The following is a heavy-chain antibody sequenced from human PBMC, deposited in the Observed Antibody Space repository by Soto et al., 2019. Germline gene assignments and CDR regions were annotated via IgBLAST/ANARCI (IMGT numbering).Heavy chain of an antibody. Sequence: SETLSLTCTVSGASIRSDGYFWNWIRQHPGKGLEWIGFIYSRGSTSYNPSLKSRVVISADTSKNQFSLTLTSVTAADTAVYYCARRGGDSFRAWGQGNLVTIS. CDR3: ARRGGDSFRA. CDR2: IYSRGST. V-gene: IGHV4-31*03. J-gene: IGHJ5*01. CDR1: GASIRSDGYF. D-gene: IGHD2-21*02.